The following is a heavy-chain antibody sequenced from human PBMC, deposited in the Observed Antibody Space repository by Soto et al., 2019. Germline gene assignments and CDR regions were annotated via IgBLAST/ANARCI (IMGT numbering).Heavy chain of an antibody. CDR1: GFSLSTSGMR. CDR2: IDWDDDK. CDR3: ARSTIFGAQALYGMDV. Sequence: SGPTLVNPTQTLTLTCTFSGFSLSTSGMRVSWIRQPPGKALEWLARIDWDDDKFYSTSLKTRLTISKDTSKNQVVLTMTNMDPVDTATYYCARSTIFGAQALYGMDVWGQGTTVTVS. V-gene: IGHV2-70*04. J-gene: IGHJ6*02. D-gene: IGHD3-3*01.